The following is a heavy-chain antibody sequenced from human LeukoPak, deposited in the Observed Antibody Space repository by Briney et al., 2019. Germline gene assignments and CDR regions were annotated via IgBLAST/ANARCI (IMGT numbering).Heavy chain of an antibody. D-gene: IGHD3-9*01. J-gene: IGHJ4*02. V-gene: IGHV3-23*01. CDR3: ATQHSVTGYYFVY. Sequence: GGSLRLSCAASGFTFSSYSMSWVRQTPGKGLEWVTTITWSTAGPYYADSVKGRFTVSRDNSKNTLYLQMNSLRVEDTAVYYCATQHSVTGYYFVYWGQGTLVTVSS. CDR2: ITWSTAGP. CDR1: GFTFSSYS.